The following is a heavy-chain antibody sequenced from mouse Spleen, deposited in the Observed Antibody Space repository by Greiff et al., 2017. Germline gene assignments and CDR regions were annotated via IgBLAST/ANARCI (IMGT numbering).Heavy chain of an antibody. J-gene: IGHJ4*01. CDR2: IDPSDSYT. D-gene: IGHD1-1*01. Sequence: QVQLQQPGAELVKPGASVKLSCKASGYTFTSYWMQWVKQRPGQGLEWIGEIDPSDSYTNYNQKFKGKATLTVDTSSSTAYMQLSSLTSEDSAVYYCALYYGSRDYAMDYWGQGTSVTVSS. CDR3: ALYYGSRDYAMDY. V-gene: IGHV1-50*01. CDR1: GYTFTSYW.